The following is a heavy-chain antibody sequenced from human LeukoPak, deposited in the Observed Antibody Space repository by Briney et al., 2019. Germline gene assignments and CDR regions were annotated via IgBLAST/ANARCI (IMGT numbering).Heavy chain of an antibody. V-gene: IGHV3-23*01. CDR3: AKDPLIGSQAYYYFDY. Sequence: GGSLRLSCAASGFTFSSYAMSWVRQAPGKGLEWVSAISGSGGSTYYADSVKGRSTISRDNSKNTLYLQMNSLRAEDTAVYYCAKDPLIGSQAYYYFDYWGQGTLVTVSS. CDR2: ISGSGGST. D-gene: IGHD1-26*01. J-gene: IGHJ4*02. CDR1: GFTFSSYA.